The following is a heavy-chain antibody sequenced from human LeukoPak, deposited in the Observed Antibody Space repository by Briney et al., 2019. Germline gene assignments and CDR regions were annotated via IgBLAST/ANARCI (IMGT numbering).Heavy chain of an antibody. D-gene: IGHD3-10*01. CDR1: GFTVSNNY. J-gene: IGHJ4*02. Sequence: PGGSLRLSCAASGFTVSNNYMSWVRQAPGKGLEWLSIIYSDGSTDYAGSVKGRFTISRDNSKNTLDLQMNSLTAEDTAVYYCARDKPGGSGSLDHWGQGTLVTVSS. CDR3: ARDKPGGSGSLDH. CDR2: IYSDGST. V-gene: IGHV3-53*01.